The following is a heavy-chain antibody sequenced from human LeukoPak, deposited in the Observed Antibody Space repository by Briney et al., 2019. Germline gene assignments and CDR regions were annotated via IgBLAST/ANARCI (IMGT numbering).Heavy chain of an antibody. V-gene: IGHV1-8*01. CDR3: ARGIPDLGYCSGGSCPTYYWYFDL. CDR2: MNTNSGNT. CDR1: GYTFTIYD. J-gene: IGHJ2*01. Sequence: RASVKLSFKASGYTFTIYDINWVRQAPGQGLEWMGWMNTNSGNTGYAQRFQGRVTMTRNTSISTAYMELSSLRSEDTAVYYCARGIPDLGYCSGGSCPTYYWYFDLWGRGTLVTVSS. D-gene: IGHD2-15*01.